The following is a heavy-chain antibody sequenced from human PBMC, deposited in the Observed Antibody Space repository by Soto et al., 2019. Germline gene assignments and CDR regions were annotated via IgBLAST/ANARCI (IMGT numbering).Heavy chain of an antibody. J-gene: IGHJ4*02. Sequence: QVQLVESGGGLVEPGGSLRLSCVASGFIFTDYSMTWIRQAPGKGLEWVSYITTGGETTLYADSVKGRFTISRDNAKKALSLEMNSLRVDDTAVYYCARPPQRRDGYNFDSWGPGTLVTVSS. CDR2: ITTGGETT. CDR1: GFIFTDYS. D-gene: IGHD5-12*01. CDR3: ARPPQRRDGYNFDS. V-gene: IGHV3-11*01.